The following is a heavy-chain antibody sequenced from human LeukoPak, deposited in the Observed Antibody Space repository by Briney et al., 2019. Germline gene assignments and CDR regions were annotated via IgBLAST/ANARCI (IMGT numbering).Heavy chain of an antibody. CDR3: TRDLKSSGYYALFDY. V-gene: IGHV3-49*04. J-gene: IGHJ4*02. CDR2: IRSKAYGWTT. Sequence: PGGSLRLSCAASGFTLSSYSMNWVRQAPGKGLEWVGFIRSKAYGWTTEYAASVKGRFTISRDDSKSIAYLQMNSLKTEDTAVYYCTRDLKSSGYYALFDYWGRGTLVTVSS. CDR1: GFTLSSYS. D-gene: IGHD3-22*01.